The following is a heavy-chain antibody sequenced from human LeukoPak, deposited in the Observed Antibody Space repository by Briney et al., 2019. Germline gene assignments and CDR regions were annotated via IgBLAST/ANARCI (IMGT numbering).Heavy chain of an antibody. CDR1: GYTFTASY. CDR3: AREPTSGSCYFDY. J-gene: IGHJ4*02. D-gene: IGHD1-26*01. CDR2: ANPTSGRT. Sequence: PGTSVKVSCKASGYTFTASYLHWVRQAPGLGLEWMGMANPTSGRTNYAQKFRGRVTMTRDTSTSTVYMELTSLRSEDTAVYYCAREPTSGSCYFDYWGLGTLVTVSS. V-gene: IGHV1-46*01.